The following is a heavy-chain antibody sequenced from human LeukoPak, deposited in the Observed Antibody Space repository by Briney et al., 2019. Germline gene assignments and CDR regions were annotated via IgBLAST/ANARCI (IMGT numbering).Heavy chain of an antibody. Sequence: GGSLRLSCAASGFTFSSYAMSWVRQAPGKGLEWVSAISGSGGSTYYADSVKGRFTISRDNSKNTVSLQMNSLRAEDTAVYYCAKDHDSSGWPTFDYWGQGTLVTVSS. CDR2: ISGSGGST. V-gene: IGHV3-23*01. D-gene: IGHD6-19*01. J-gene: IGHJ4*02. CDR1: GFTFSSYA. CDR3: AKDHDSSGWPTFDY.